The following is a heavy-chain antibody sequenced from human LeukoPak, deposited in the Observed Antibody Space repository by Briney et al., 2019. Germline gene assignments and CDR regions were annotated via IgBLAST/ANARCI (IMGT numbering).Heavy chain of an antibody. J-gene: IGHJ4*02. Sequence: GGSLRLSCAASGFIFSRYWMSWVRQAPGKGLEWVASINQDESTKFYVDSVRGRFTISRDNAKNSVYLQMNSLRAEDTAFYYCARLGAGMHFFYLDLWGQGTLVTVSS. D-gene: IGHD3-3*02. V-gene: IGHV3-7*01. CDR2: INQDESTK. CDR1: GFIFSRYW. CDR3: ARLGAGMHFFYLDL.